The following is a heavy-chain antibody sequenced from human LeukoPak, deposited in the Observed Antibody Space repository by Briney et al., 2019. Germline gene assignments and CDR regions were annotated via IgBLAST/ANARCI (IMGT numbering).Heavy chain of an antibody. CDR3: ARDIRSRYFDY. Sequence: SGGSLRLSCAASRFTFNTYGMHWVRQAPGKGLEWMALISYDGSKKYYADSVKGRFTISRDNSKNTLYLQMNSLRAEDTAVYYCARDIRSRYFDYWGQGTLVTVSS. J-gene: IGHJ4*02. V-gene: IGHV3-30*03. CDR2: ISYDGSKK. CDR1: RFTFNTYG.